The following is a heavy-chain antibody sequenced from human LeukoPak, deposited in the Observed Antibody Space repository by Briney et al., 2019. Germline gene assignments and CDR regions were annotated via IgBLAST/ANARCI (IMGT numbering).Heavy chain of an antibody. V-gene: IGHV4-61*09. J-gene: IGHJ5*02. Sequence: SQTLSLTCTVSGGSISSSNYYWIWIRQPPGKGLEWIGHIYTSGSTSYSSTLKSRVTISVDTSRNQFSLKLSSVTAADTAVYYCARGAQYYDTSGYPEGNWFDPWGQGTLVTVSS. D-gene: IGHD3-22*01. CDR3: ARGAQYYDTSGYPEGNWFDP. CDR2: IYTSGST. CDR1: GGSISSSNYY.